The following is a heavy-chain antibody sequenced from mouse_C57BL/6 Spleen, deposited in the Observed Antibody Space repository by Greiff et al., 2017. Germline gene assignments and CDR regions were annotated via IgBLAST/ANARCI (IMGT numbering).Heavy chain of an antibody. CDR2: INYDGSST. D-gene: IGHD2-3*01. CDR1: GFTFSDYY. CDR3: ARDRWVPRYFGV. J-gene: IGHJ1*03. V-gene: IGHV5-16*01. Sequence: EVQVVESEGGLVQPGSSMKLSCTASGFTFSDYYMAWVRQVPEKGLEWVANINYDGSSTYYLDSLKSRFIISRDNAKNILYLQMSSLKSEDTATYYCARDRWVPRYFGVWGTGTTVTVSS.